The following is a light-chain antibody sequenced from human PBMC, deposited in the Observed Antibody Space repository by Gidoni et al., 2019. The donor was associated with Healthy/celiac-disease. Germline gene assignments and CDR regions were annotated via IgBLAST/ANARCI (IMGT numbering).Light chain of an antibody. CDR1: QSISSW. CDR2: DAS. V-gene: IGKV1-5*01. J-gene: IGKJ1*01. CDR3: QQYNSYSWT. Sequence: DIQMTQSPSPLSASVGDRVTITCRASQSISSWLAWYQQKPGKAPKLLIYDASSLESGVQSRFSGSGSGTEFTLTISSLQPDDFATYYCQQYNSYSWTFGQGTKVEIK.